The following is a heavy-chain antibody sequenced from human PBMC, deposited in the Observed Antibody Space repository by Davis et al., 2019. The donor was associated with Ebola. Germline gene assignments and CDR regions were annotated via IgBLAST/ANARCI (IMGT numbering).Heavy chain of an antibody. V-gene: IGHV3-23*01. Sequence: GGSLRLSCTDSVITFSSYAMTWVRQAPGKGLEWVSAISGSGDSTYYADSVKGRFTISRDNSKNTLYLQMNSLRAEDTAVYYCAKSGLSFGVVKYHYGMDVWGKGTTVTVSS. J-gene: IGHJ6*04. CDR3: AKSGLSFGVVKYHYGMDV. CDR1: VITFSSYA. D-gene: IGHD3-3*01. CDR2: ISGSGDST.